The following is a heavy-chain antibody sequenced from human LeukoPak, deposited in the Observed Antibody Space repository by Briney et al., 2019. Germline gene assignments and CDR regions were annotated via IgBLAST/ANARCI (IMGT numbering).Heavy chain of an antibody. D-gene: IGHD3-16*02. Sequence: ASVKVSCKASGGTFSRNAINWVRQATGQGLEWMGWMNPNSGNTGYAQKFQGRVTITRNTSISTAYMELSSLRSEDTAVYYCARGLIETYDYVWGSYRYRYYYYYMDVWGKGTTVTVSS. CDR1: GGTFSRNA. J-gene: IGHJ6*03. CDR3: ARGLIETYDYVWGSYRYRYYYYYMDV. CDR2: MNPNSGNT. V-gene: IGHV1-8*03.